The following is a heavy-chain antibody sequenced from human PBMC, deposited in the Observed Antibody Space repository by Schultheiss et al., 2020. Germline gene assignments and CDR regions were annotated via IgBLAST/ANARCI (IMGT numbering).Heavy chain of an antibody. Sequence: SETLSLTCAVYGGSFSGYYWSWIRQPPGKGLEWIGEIYHNGSTNYKSSLKSRVTISVDTCKKQFSLKLSSVTAADTAVYYCARMWRARGYTFGFDYWGQGTLVTVSS. CDR1: GGSFSGYY. CDR2: IYHNGST. CDR3: ARMWRARGYTFGFDY. D-gene: IGHD5-12*01. V-gene: IGHV4-34*01. J-gene: IGHJ4*02.